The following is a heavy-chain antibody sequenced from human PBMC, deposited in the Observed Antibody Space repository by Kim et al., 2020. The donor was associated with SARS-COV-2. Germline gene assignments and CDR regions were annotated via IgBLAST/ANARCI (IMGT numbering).Heavy chain of an antibody. J-gene: IGHJ5*02. V-gene: IGHV3-33*01. D-gene: IGHD6-13*01. CDR2: IWYEGSDK. CDR1: GFTFSSYG. CDR3: ARDLAAAQRTEHWFDP. Sequence: GGSLRLSCAASGFTFSSYGMHWVRQAPGEGREWVAGIWYEGSDKYYADSVKGRFTISRDNSKNTRYLQMNSLRAEDTAFYYCARDLAAAQRTEHWFDPWGQGTLVTVSS.